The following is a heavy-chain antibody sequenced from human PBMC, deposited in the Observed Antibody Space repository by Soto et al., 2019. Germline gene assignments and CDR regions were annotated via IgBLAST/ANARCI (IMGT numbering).Heavy chain of an antibody. D-gene: IGHD5-18*01. CDR3: VRAASPNSYGYAH. CDR2: IISSSSAI. CDR1: GFSFTSYS. Sequence: GGSLRLSCVASGFSFTSYSMNWVRQAPGKGLEWISYIISSSSAIHYADSVKGRFTISRDNDKNSVYLQMNSLRDEDTAVYYCVRAASPNSYGYAHWGQGTLVTVSS. V-gene: IGHV3-48*02. J-gene: IGHJ4*02.